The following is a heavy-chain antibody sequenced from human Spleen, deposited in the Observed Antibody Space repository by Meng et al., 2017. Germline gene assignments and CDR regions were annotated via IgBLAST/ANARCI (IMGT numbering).Heavy chain of an antibody. D-gene: IGHD6-13*01. CDR2: INPNSGGT. J-gene: IGHJ6*02. CDR3: ARDRGAYSDSWYNAYNYAMDV. Sequence: ASVKVSCKASGYTFTGYYMHWVRQAPGQGLEWMGWINPNSGGTNYAQKFQGRVTMTRDTSISTAYMELSRLRSDDTAVYYCARDRGAYSDSWYNAYNYAMDVWGQGTTVTVSS. V-gene: IGHV1-2*02. CDR1: GYTFTGYY.